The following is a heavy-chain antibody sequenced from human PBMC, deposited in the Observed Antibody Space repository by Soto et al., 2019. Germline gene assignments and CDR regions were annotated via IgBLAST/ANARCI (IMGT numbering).Heavy chain of an antibody. J-gene: IGHJ4*02. CDR3: AKGFVRFLEWLLYFDY. D-gene: IGHD3-3*01. CDR2: ISYDGSNK. V-gene: IGHV3-30*18. Sequence: QVQLVESGGGVVQPGRSLRLSCAASGFTFSSYGMHWVRQAPGKGLEWVAVISYDGSNKYYADSVKGRFTISRDNSKNTLYLQMNSLRAEDTAVYYWAKGFVRFLEWLLYFDYWCQGTLVTVSS. CDR1: GFTFSSYG.